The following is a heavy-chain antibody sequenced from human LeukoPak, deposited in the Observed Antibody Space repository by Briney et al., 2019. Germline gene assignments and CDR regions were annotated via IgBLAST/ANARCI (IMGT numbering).Heavy chain of an antibody. Sequence: GGSLRLSCVVSGISLSNYAMTWVRQAPGKGLEWVSYISERGGSTTYADSVKGRFTISRDTSLNTLYLQMDNLRAEDTAVYFCAKRGVVIRGLLVIGYHQEAYYYDFWGQGVLVTVSS. CDR2: ISERGGST. V-gene: IGHV3-23*01. D-gene: IGHD3-10*01. CDR1: GISLSNYA. CDR3: AKRGVVIRGLLVIGYHQEAYYYDF. J-gene: IGHJ4*02.